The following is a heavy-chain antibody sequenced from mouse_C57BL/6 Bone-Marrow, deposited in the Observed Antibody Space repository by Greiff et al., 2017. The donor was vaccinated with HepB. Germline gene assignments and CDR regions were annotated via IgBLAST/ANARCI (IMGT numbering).Heavy chain of an antibody. V-gene: IGHV5-9*01. D-gene: IGHD1-1*01. CDR2: ISGGGGNT. Sequence: EVQGVESGGGLVKPGGSLKLSCAASGFTFSSYTMSWVRQTPEKRLEWVATISGGGGNTYYPDSVKGRFTISRDNAKNTLYLQMSSLRSEDTALYYCARRNYGKDWYFDVWGTGTTVTVSS. J-gene: IGHJ1*03. CDR3: ARRNYGKDWYFDV. CDR1: GFTFSSYT.